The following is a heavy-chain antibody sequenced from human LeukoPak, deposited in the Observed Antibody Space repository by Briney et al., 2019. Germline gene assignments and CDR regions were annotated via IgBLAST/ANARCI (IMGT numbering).Heavy chain of an antibody. J-gene: IGHJ4*02. CDR2: ISSSGSHM. D-gene: IGHD1-26*01. Sequence: GGSLRLSCAASGFTFSSYSMNWVRQAPGKGLEWVSSISSSGSHMYYADSVKGRFTISRDNAKNSLYLQMNSLRAEDTAVYYCARDRVVGVPGYWGQGTLVTVSS. V-gene: IGHV3-21*01. CDR1: GFTFSSYS. CDR3: ARDRVVGVPGY.